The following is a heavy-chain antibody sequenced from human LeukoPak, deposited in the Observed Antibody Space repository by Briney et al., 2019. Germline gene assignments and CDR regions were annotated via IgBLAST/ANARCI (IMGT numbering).Heavy chain of an antibody. J-gene: IGHJ4*02. CDR1: GYTLTELS. Sequence: ASVKVSCKVSGYTLTELSMHWVRQAPGKGLEWMGGFDPEDGETIYAQKFQGRVTMTEDTSTDTAYMELSSLRSEDTAVYYCATLSYYCSSTSCYEYWGQGTLVTVSS. CDR3: ATLSYYCSSTSCYEY. D-gene: IGHD2-2*01. V-gene: IGHV1-24*01. CDR2: FDPEDGET.